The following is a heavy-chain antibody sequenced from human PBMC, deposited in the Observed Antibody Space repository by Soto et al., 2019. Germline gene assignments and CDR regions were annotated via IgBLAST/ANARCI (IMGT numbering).Heavy chain of an antibody. D-gene: IGHD4-17*01. CDR2: IYYSGST. Sequence: SETLSLTCTVSGGSISSGGYYWSWIRQHPGKGLEWIGYIYYSGSTYYNPSLKSRVTISVDTSKNQFSLKLSSVTAADTAVYYCARDCLLFYYGGNSDYYYYGMDVWGQGTTVTVSS. V-gene: IGHV4-31*03. CDR3: ARDCLLFYYGGNSDYYYYGMDV. CDR1: GGSISSGGYY. J-gene: IGHJ6*02.